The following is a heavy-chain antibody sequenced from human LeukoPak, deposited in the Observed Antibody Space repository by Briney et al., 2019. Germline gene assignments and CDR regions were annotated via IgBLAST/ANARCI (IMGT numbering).Heavy chain of an antibody. CDR3: AREGREFGPHKLAGFDY. J-gene: IGHJ4*02. Sequence: ASVKVSCKASGYTFTGYYMHWVRQAPGQGLEWMGWINPNSGGTNYAQKFQGRVTMTRDTSISTAYMELSGLRSDDTAVYYWAREGREFGPHKLAGFDYWGQGTLVTVSS. D-gene: IGHD3-10*01. CDR1: GYTFTGYY. V-gene: IGHV1-2*02. CDR2: INPNSGGT.